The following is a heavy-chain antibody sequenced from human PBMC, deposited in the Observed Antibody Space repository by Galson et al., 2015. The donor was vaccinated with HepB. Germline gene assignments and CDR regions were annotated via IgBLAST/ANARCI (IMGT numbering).Heavy chain of an antibody. V-gene: IGHV3-48*01. J-gene: IGHJ3*02. Sequence: SLRLSCAASGFTFSSYSMNWVRQAPGKGLEWVSYISSSSSTIYYADSVKGRFTISRDNAKNSLYLQMNSLRAEDTAVYYCAREGGRIVGATDAFDIWGQGTMVTVSS. CDR2: ISSSSSTI. D-gene: IGHD1-26*01. CDR3: AREGGRIVGATDAFDI. CDR1: GFTFSSYS.